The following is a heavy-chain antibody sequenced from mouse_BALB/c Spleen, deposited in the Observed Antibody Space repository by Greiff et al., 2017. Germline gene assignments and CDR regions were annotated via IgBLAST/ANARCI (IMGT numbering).Heavy chain of an antibody. Sequence: VQGVESGPGLVAPSQSLSITCTVSGFSLTSYDISWIRQPPGKGLEWLGVIWTGGGTNYNSAFMSRLSISKDNSKSQVFLKMNSLQTDDTAIYYCVDTTVVSPFAYWGQGTLVTVSA. J-gene: IGHJ3*01. CDR3: VDTTVVSPFAY. D-gene: IGHD1-1*01. V-gene: IGHV2-9-2*01. CDR1: GFSLTSYD. CDR2: IWTGGGT.